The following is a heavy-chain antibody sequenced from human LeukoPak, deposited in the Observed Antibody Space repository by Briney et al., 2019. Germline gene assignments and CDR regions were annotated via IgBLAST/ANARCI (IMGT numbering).Heavy chain of an antibody. CDR3: ASSVVRGVPFDY. V-gene: IGHV4-34*01. J-gene: IGHJ4*02. CDR2: INHSGST. CDR1: GGSFSGYY. Sequence: KTSETLSLTCAVYGGSFSGYYWSWIRQPPGKGLEWIGEINHSGSTNYNPSLKSRVTISVDTSKNQFSLKLSSVTAADTAVYYCASSVVRGVPFDYWGQGTLVTVPS. D-gene: IGHD3-10*01.